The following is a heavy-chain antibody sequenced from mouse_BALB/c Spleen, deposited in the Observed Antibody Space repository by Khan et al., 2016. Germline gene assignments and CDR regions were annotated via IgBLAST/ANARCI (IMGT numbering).Heavy chain of an antibody. CDR2: VNPYTDGT. J-gene: IGHJ2*01. CDR1: GYTFTPYI. Sequence: VQLQQPGPVLVKPGTSVKMSCKASGYTFTPYIIHWAKQKPGQGLEWIGYVNPYTDGTQYNEKFKHKATLTSDKSSSTAYMDLSSLTSDDSVVYYCARGDYWGQGTTLTVSS. V-gene: IGHV1S136*01. CDR3: ARGDY.